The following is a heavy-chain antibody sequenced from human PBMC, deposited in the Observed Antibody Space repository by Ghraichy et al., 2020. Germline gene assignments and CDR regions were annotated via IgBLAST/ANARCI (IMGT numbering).Heavy chain of an antibody. V-gene: IGHV3-30*18. D-gene: IGHD3-10*01. J-gene: IGHJ6*02. Sequence: GGSLRLSCAASGFTFSSYGMHWVRQAPGKGLEWVAVISYDGSNKYYADSVKGRFTISRDNSKNTLYLQMNSLRAEDTAVYYCAKVLTMVRAWYYYYGMDVWGQGTTVTVSS. CDR2: ISYDGSNK. CDR3: AKVLTMVRAWYYYYGMDV. CDR1: GFTFSSYG.